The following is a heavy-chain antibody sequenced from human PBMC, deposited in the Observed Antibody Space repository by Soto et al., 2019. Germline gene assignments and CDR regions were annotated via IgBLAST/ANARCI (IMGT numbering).Heavy chain of an antibody. V-gene: IGHV1-18*01. CDR3: ARDAAIGMNDY. J-gene: IGHJ4*02. Sequence: QVQLVQSGAEVKKPGASVKVSCKASGYTFSSYGISWVRQAPGQGLEWMGWISAYNGNTKYAQKLQGRVTMTTDTSTSTAYRELRSLRSDDTAVYHCARDAAIGMNDYWGQGTLVTVSS. CDR2: ISAYNGNT. CDR1: GYTFSSYG. D-gene: IGHD1-20*01.